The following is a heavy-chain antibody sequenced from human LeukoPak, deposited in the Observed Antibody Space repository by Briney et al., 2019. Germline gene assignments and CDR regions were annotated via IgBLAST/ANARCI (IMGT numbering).Heavy chain of an antibody. D-gene: IGHD2-15*01. V-gene: IGHV1-69*06. J-gene: IGHJ6*03. CDR2: IIPIFGTA. Sequence: SVKVSSKASGGTFIIYAISWVRQAPGQGVEWMGGIIPIFGTANYAQKFQGRVTITADKSTSTAYMELSSLRSEDTAVYYCARVLGYCSGGSCYPGSYYYYYYMDVWGKGTTVTVSS. CDR1: GGTFIIYA. CDR3: ARVLGYCSGGSCYPGSYYYYYYMDV.